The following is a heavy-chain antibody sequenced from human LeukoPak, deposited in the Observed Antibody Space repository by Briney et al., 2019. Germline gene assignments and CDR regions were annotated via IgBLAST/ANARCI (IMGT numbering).Heavy chain of an antibody. CDR1: GFTVSSSY. D-gene: IGHD6-13*01. CDR3: AGPSSSWVRDAFDI. V-gene: IGHV3-66*04. Sequence: GGSLRLSCAASGFTVSSSYMSWVRQAPGKGLEWVSVIYSGGSTYYADSVKGRFTISRDNSKNTLYLQMNSLRAEDTAVYYCAGPSSSWVRDAFDIWGQGTMVTVSS. J-gene: IGHJ3*02. CDR2: IYSGGST.